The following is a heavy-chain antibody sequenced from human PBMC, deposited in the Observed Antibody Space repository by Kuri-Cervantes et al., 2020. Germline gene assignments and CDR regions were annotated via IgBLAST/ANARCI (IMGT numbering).Heavy chain of an antibody. D-gene: IGHD3-22*01. J-gene: IGHJ4*02. CDR1: GGSISSGDYY. CDR3: ARRGYYYDSSGYRAYYFDY. Sequence: SETLSLTCTVSGGSISSGDYYWSWIRQPPGKGLEWIGYIFYSGSTNYNPSLKSRVTISVDTSKNQFSLKLSSVTAADTAVYYCARRGYYYDSSGYRAYYFDYWGQGTLVTVSS. CDR2: IFYSGST. V-gene: IGHV4-61*08.